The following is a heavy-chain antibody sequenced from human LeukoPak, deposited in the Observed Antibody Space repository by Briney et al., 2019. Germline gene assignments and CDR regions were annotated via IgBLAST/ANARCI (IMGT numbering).Heavy chain of an antibody. Sequence: GASVTVSCKASGYTSTNHYMHWVRQAPGQGLEWMGIINPSGDSTTYAQKFQGRVTMTRDTSTGTVYMELSSLRSEDTAVYYCARHDLGGFSPFDSWGQGTLVTVSS. CDR2: INPSGDST. D-gene: IGHD2-15*01. CDR3: ARHDLGGFSPFDS. CDR1: GYTSTNHY. V-gene: IGHV1-46*01. J-gene: IGHJ4*02.